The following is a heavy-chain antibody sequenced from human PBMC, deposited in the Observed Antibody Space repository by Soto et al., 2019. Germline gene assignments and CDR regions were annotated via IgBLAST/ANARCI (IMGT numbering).Heavy chain of an antibody. Sequence: GSLKISCKGSGYSFTSYWISWVRQMPGKGLEWMGRIDPRDSYTNYSPSFQGHVTISADKSISTAYRQWSSLKASDTAMYYCARKGGSAAPVDYWGQGTLVTVSS. CDR3: ARKGGSAAPVDY. D-gene: IGHD3-10*01. J-gene: IGHJ4*02. CDR1: GYSFTSYW. CDR2: IDPRDSYT. V-gene: IGHV5-10-1*01.